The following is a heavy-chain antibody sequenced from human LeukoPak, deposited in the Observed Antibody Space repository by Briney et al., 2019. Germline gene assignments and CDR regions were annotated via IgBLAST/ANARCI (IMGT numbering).Heavy chain of an antibody. V-gene: IGHV1-69*13. CDR3: ARKANMEDYYYMDV. CDR2: IIPIFGTA. Sequence: GASVKVSCKASGGTFSSYAISWVRQAPGRGLEWMGGIIPIFGTANYAQKFQGRVTITADEYTSTAYMELSSLRSEDTAVYYCARKANMEDYYYMDVWGKGTTVTVSS. J-gene: IGHJ6*03. D-gene: IGHD1-1*01. CDR1: GGTFSSYA.